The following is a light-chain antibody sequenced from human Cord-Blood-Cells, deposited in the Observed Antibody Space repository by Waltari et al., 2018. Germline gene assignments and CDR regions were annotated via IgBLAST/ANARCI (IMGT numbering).Light chain of an antibody. CDR1: SSDVGGYNY. CDR3: SSYTSSSTLEV. CDR2: EVS. J-gene: IGLJ2*01. Sequence: QSALTQPASVSGSPGQSITIYCTGTSSDVGGYNYVSWYQQHPGKAPKLMIYEVSNRPSGVSKRFSGSNSGNTASLTISGLQAEDEADYDCSSYTSSSTLEVFGGGTKLTV. V-gene: IGLV2-14*01.